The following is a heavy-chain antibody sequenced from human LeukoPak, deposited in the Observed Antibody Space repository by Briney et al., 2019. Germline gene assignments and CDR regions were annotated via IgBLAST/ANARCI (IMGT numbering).Heavy chain of an antibody. CDR2: IYTSGST. V-gene: IGHV4-4*07. CDR3: ARRSTVVGMGWFDP. D-gene: IGHD2-21*01. Sequence: SETLSLTCTVSGGSISSYDWSWIRQPAGKGLEWIGRIYTSGSTYYNPSLKSRVTISVDTSKNQFSLKLSSVTAADTAVYYCARRSTVVGMGWFDPWGQGTLVTVSS. CDR1: GGSISSYD. J-gene: IGHJ5*02.